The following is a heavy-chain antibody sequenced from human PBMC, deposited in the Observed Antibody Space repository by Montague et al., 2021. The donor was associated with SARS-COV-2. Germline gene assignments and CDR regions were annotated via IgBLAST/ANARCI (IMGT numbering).Heavy chain of an antibody. J-gene: IGHJ5*02. Sequence: TLSLTCTVSGVSITSDIYFWHWFRQPAGKGLEWIGRVYPLATNKYNPSLRSRLTLAFDTSKNQISLNLTSVTAAAASVYYCASCDFWRGYTDDLWGPGIRVTVSS. D-gene: IGHD3-3*01. CDR3: ASCDFWRGYTDDL. CDR2: VYPLATN. CDR1: GVSITSDIYF. V-gene: IGHV4-61*02.